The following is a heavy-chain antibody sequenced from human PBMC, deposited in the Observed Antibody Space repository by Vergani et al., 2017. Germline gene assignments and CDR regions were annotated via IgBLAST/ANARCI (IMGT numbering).Heavy chain of an antibody. D-gene: IGHD6-19*01. V-gene: IGHV3-30*02. CDR2: IRYDGSNT. CDR3: ARDTVTGSRYFDY. CDR1: GFTFSNYG. Sequence: QVQLVESGGGVVQPGGSLRLSCGASGFTFSNYGMHWVRQAPGRGLEWVTFIRYDGSNTYYADSVKGRFTISRDNSKNTLFLQRNSLRPEDTGVYYCARDTVTGSRYFDYWGQGPLVTVSS. J-gene: IGHJ4*02.